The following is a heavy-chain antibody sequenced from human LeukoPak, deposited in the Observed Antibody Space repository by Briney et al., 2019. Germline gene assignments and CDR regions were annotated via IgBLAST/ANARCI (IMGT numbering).Heavy chain of an antibody. Sequence: PGGSLRLSCEVSGFTFSSYDMHWVRQTTGKGLEWVSGIGTTGDTHHPDSVKGRFTVSRENAKNSLYLQMNSLRAGDTAVYYCARGKRYSSSWFYNRFDPWGQGTLVTVSS. CDR2: IGTTGDT. D-gene: IGHD6-13*01. CDR3: ARGKRYSSSWFYNRFDP. CDR1: GFTFSSYD. V-gene: IGHV3-13*01. J-gene: IGHJ5*02.